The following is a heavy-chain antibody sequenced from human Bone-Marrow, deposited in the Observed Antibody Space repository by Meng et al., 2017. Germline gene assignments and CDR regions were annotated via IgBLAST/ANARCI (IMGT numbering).Heavy chain of an antibody. D-gene: IGHD6-13*01. J-gene: IGHJ4*02. V-gene: IGHV3-15*01. CDR3: ATGAAAADH. CDR1: GLSFTDAW. CDR2: IKRNSDGGTI. Sequence: EVQVVGSGGGLVKPGGSLRLSCVASGLSFTDAWMSWVRQAPGKGLEWVGRIKRNSDGGTIDYAAPVKGRFTISRDDSKNTLDLQMDSLITEDTAVYFCATGAAAADHWGQGTLVTVSS.